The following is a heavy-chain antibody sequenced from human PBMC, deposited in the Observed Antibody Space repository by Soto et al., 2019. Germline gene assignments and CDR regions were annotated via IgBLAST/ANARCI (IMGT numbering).Heavy chain of an antibody. D-gene: IGHD3-22*01. CDR3: ARDVYYYDWRGGMDV. Sequence: ASETLSLTCTVSGGSISSSSYYWGWIRQPPGKGLEWIGYIYYSGSPYYNPSLKSRVTISVDTSKNQFSLKLSSVTAADTAVYYCARDVYYYDWRGGMDVWGQGTTVTVSS. CDR1: GGSISSSSYY. J-gene: IGHJ6*02. V-gene: IGHV4-39*02. CDR2: IYYSGSP.